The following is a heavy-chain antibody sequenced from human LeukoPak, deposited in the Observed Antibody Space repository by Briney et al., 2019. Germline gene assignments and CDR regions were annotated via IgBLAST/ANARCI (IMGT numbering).Heavy chain of an antibody. J-gene: IGHJ4*02. CDR1: GYNFANYW. CDR2: IDPSESYT. Sequence: GESLRISCKGFGYNFANYWISWVRPMRGKGLEWMRRIDPSESYTSYSPSFQGHVTISADKSISTAYLQWSSLRASDTAMYYCALLLRSGYLADYWGQGTLVTVSS. V-gene: IGHV5-10-1*01. D-gene: IGHD3-22*01. CDR3: ALLLRSGYLADY.